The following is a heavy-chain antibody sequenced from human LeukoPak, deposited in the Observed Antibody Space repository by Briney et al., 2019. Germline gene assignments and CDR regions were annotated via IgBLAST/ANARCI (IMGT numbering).Heavy chain of an antibody. CDR3: ARKRGGIYDSRALDL. D-gene: IGHD3-22*01. V-gene: IGHV3-30*19. J-gene: IGHJ6*02. CDR2: ISYDGSNV. CDR1: GFTFSSFG. Sequence: GRSLTLSCAASGFTFSSFGMHWVRQAPGKGLEWAATISYDGSNVYYADSVKGRFTISRDNSKNTVYLEMSGLRVEDTAVFHCARKRGGIYDSRALDLWGQGTTVIVSS.